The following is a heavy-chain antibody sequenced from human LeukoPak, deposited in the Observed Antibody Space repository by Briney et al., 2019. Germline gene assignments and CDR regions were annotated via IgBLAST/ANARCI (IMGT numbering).Heavy chain of an antibody. CDR3: ARDRGGKGSAIFY. CDR2: IRPHTGET. D-gene: IGHD2-2*01. J-gene: IGHJ4*02. Sequence: ASVKVSCTASGYTFPSYGINWVRQAPGQGLEWMGWIRPHTGETNSAQRFQDRVTMTTDTSTTTAYMELRSLRFGDTAVYYCARDRGGKGSAIFYWGQGSLVTVSS. V-gene: IGHV1-18*01. CDR1: GYTFPSYG.